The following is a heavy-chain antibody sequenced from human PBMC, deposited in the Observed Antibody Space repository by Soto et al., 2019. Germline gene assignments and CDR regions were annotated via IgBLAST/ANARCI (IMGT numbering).Heavy chain of an antibody. CDR1: GDSISCGGYS. CDR2: MYPSGGA. CDR3: ARRTGKGWFDP. V-gene: IGHV4-30-2*06. Sequence: LSLTCAGSGDSISCGGYSGNWILHSPGKGLDWIGYMYPSGGADYSPSLSRRIAIPADRSKNQLFLNQSNMTAADTAVYFCARRTGKGWFDPWGQGTLVTVSS. J-gene: IGHJ5*02.